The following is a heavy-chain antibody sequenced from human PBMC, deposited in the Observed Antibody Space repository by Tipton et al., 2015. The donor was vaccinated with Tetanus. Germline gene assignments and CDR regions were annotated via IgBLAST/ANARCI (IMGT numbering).Heavy chain of an antibody. CDR1: GYTFTSYG. V-gene: IGHV1-18*01. CDR3: ASRPYDSSGYYLFDH. CDR2: ISAYNGNT. Sequence: QLVQSGAEVKKPGASVKVSCKASGYTFTSYGISWVRQAPGQGLEWMGWISAYNGNTNYAQKLQGRVTMTPDTSTSTAYMGLRSLISCYTAVYYWASRPYDSSGYYLFDHGGQGTLVTVSS. J-gene: IGHJ4*02. D-gene: IGHD3-22*01.